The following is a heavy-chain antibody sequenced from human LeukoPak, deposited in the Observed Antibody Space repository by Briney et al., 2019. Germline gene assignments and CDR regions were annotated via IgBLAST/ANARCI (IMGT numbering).Heavy chain of an antibody. Sequence: GGSLRLSCAASGFTFSNYAMSWVRQAPGKGLELVSSISVSGGSTRYADSVKGRFTISRDKTKNTLYLQMNSLRAEDTAVYYCAKSSYYDASGYYREYYFDYWGQGTLVTVSS. J-gene: IGHJ4*02. CDR3: AKSSYYDASGYYREYYFDY. CDR2: ISVSGGST. D-gene: IGHD3-22*01. V-gene: IGHV3-23*01. CDR1: GFTFSNYA.